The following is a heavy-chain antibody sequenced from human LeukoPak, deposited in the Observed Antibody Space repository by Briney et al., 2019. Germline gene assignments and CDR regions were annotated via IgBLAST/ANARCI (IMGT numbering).Heavy chain of an antibody. J-gene: IGHJ3*02. CDR1: GYTFTSYA. Sequence: ASVKVSCKASGYTFTSYAMHWVRQAPGQRLEWMGWINTGNGNTKYSQKFQGRVTITRDTSASIAYLELTSLRSEDTAVYYCARFSGAFDIWGQGTMVTVSS. V-gene: IGHV1-3*04. CDR3: ARFSGAFDI. CDR2: INTGNGNT. D-gene: IGHD1-26*01.